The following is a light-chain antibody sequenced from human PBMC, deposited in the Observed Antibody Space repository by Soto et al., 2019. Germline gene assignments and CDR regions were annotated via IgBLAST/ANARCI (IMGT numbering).Light chain of an antibody. Sequence: EIVMTQSPATLSMSPGERATLSCRATQNVNSNLAWYQHRPGQAPRLLIYGASIRPTGIPARFSGSGSGTDFTLTISSLQPDDFATYYCQQYNSYPWTFSQGTKVDI. J-gene: IGKJ1*01. CDR2: GAS. CDR3: QQYNSYPWT. CDR1: QNVNSN. V-gene: IGKV3-15*01.